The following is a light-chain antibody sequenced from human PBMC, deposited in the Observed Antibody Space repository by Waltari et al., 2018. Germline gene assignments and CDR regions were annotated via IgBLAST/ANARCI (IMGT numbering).Light chain of an antibody. V-gene: IGLV2-14*03. CDR2: DVS. Sequence: QSALTQPASVSGSPGQSTTLSCPGTTSDVGSYNPCSWYQDHPGQGPKVIIYDVSDRPSGVSARFSGSKSGNTASLTISGLQAEDEADYYCSSQSSNNVVLFGGGTKVTVL. CDR1: TSDVGSYNP. J-gene: IGLJ3*02. CDR3: SSQSSNNVVL.